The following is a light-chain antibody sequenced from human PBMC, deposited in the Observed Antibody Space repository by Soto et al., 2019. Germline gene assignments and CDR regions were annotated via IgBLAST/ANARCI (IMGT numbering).Light chain of an antibody. J-gene: IGLJ1*01. CDR2: DDN. Sequence: QAVLTQPPSVSAAPGQKVTISCSGSSSNIGGNSVSWYQQLPGTAPKLLIYDDNKRPSGIPDRFSGSKSGTSATLGITGFQTGDEADYYCGSWDSSPSAYVFGIGTKVTVL. V-gene: IGLV1-51*01. CDR3: GSWDSSPSAYV. CDR1: SSNIGGNS.